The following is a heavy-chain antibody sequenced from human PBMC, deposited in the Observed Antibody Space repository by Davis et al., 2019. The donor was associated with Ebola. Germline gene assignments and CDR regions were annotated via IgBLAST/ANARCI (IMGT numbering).Heavy chain of an antibody. CDR2: IYYSGST. CDR1: GGSISSSSYY. CDR3: ARNTNFAGSGSQIS. D-gene: IGHD3-10*01. J-gene: IGHJ4*02. V-gene: IGHV4-39*01. Sequence: PSETLSLTCTVSGGSISSSSYYWGWIRQPPGKGLEWIGSIYYSGSTYYNPSLKSRVTISVDTSKNQFSLKLSSVTAADTAVYYCARNTNFAGSGSQISGGQGTLVTVSS.